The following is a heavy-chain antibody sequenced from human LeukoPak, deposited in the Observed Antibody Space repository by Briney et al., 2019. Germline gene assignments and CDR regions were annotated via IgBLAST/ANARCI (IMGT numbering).Heavy chain of an antibody. V-gene: IGHV4-59*08. CDR2: ISYSGST. CDR3: ATPLDYYGSGTYEF. CDR1: GGSIRSYH. J-gene: IGHJ4*02. Sequence: SETLSLTCTVGGGSIRSYHWSWIRQPPGKGLEWIGYISYSGSTNYNPSLKSRVTISVDTSKNQFSLRLSSVTAADTAVYYCATPLDYYGSGTYEFWGQGTLVTVSS. D-gene: IGHD3-10*01.